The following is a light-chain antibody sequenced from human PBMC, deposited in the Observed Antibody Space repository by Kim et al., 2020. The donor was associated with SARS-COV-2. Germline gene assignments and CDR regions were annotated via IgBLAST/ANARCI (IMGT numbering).Light chain of an antibody. CDR1: QSIRSS. CDR3: QQYNNRPRT. J-gene: IGKJ1*01. CDR2: SAS. Sequence: VSPRERATLSCRASQSIRSSLAGYQQKPSRPPRLLIYSASTRATGIPARFSGSGSATEFTLTISSLQSEDFAVYYCQQYNNRPRTFGQGTKVDIK. V-gene: IGKV3-15*01.